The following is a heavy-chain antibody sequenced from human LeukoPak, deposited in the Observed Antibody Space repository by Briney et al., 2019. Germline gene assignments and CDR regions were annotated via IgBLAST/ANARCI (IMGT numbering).Heavy chain of an antibody. CDR2: ISSSGSTI. V-gene: IGHV3-48*03. J-gene: IGHJ1*01. D-gene: IGHD3-16*01. CDR1: GFTFSSYE. Sequence: GGSLRLSCAASGFTFSSYEMNWVRQAPGKGLEWVSYISSSGSTIYYADSVKGRFTISRDNAKNSLYLQMNSLRAEDTAVYYCARADYGYFQHWGQGTLVTVSS. CDR3: ARADYGYFQH.